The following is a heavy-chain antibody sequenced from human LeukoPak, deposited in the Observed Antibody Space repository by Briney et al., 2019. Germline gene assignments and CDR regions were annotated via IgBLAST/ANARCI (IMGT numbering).Heavy chain of an antibody. D-gene: IGHD2-2*01. CDR1: GGSFSGYY. Sequence: PSETLSLTCAVYGGSFSGYYWSWIRQPPGKGLEWIGEINHSGSTNYNPSLKSRVTISVDTSKNQFSLKLSSVTAADTAVYYCAREYCSSTSCYAKAKNWFDHWGQGTLVTVSS. J-gene: IGHJ5*02. CDR2: INHSGST. V-gene: IGHV4-34*01. CDR3: AREYCSSTSCYAKAKNWFDH.